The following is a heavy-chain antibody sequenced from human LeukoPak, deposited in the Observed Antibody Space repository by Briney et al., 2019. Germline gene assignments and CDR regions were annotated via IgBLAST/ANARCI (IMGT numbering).Heavy chain of an antibody. J-gene: IGHJ6*02. V-gene: IGHV4-61*08. Sequence: SETLSLTCAVSGGSISSGGYYWSWIRQPPGKGLEWIGYIYYSGSTNYNPSLKSRVTISVDTSKNQFSLKLSSVTAADTAVYYCARGPYRGYSYGYHYGMDVWGQGTTVTVSS. CDR3: ARGPYRGYSYGYHYGMDV. D-gene: IGHD5-18*01. CDR1: GGSISSGGYY. CDR2: IYYSGST.